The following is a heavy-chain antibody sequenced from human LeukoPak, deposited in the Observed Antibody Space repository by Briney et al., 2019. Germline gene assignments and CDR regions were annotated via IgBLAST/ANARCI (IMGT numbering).Heavy chain of an antibody. Sequence: PPGGSLRLSCAASGFTFSLFWMGWVRQAPGKGLECVAKIKQDGSDTYYVDSVKGRFTISRENAKNSLYLQMNSLRADDTAVYHCARGLRDDHGDLHSQYHWFDPWGQGTLVTVSS. CDR3: ARGLRDDHGDLHSQYHWFDP. CDR2: IKQDGSDT. V-gene: IGHV3-7*05. CDR1: GFTFSLFW. D-gene: IGHD4-17*01. J-gene: IGHJ5*02.